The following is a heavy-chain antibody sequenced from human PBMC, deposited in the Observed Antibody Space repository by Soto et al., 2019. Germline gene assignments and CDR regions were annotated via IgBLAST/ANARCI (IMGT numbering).Heavy chain of an antibody. CDR3: WRHILIFGVVQGPRYYSYSMDV. CDR1: GYSFTSYW. D-gene: IGHD3-3*01. J-gene: IGHJ6*02. Sequence: GESLKISCKGSGYSFTSYWISWVRQMPGKGLEWMGRIDPSDSYTNYSPSFQGHVTISADKSISTAYLQWSSLKASDTAMYYCWRHILIFGVVQGPRYYSYSMDVCGQGTTATFSS. CDR2: IDPSDSYT. V-gene: IGHV5-10-1*01.